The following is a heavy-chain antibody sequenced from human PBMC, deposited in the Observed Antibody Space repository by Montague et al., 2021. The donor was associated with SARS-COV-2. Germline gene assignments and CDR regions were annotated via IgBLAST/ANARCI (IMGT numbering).Heavy chain of an antibody. D-gene: IGHD4-17*01. V-gene: IGHV4-59*13. J-gene: IGHJ4*02. CDR2: IYYSGST. Sequence: SETLSLTCAVYGGSFSDYYWSWIRQPPGKGLEWIGYIYYSGSTNYNPSLKSRVTISVDTSKNQFSLKLSSVTAADTAVYYCAREPDYGDYFDYWGQGTLVTVSS. CDR3: AREPDYGDYFDY. CDR1: GGSFSDYY.